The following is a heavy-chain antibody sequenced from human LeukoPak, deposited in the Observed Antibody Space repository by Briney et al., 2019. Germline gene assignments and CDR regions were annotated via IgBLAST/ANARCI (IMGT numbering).Heavy chain of an antibody. Sequence: GGSLRLSCAASGFTFDDYAMHWVRQAPGNGLEWVSLISGDGSSTYYADSVKGRFTISRDNPKNSLYLQMNSLRTEDTALYYCAKDIGDFWSGFYAIFNYWGQGNLVIVSS. CDR1: GFTFDDYA. CDR2: ISGDGSST. D-gene: IGHD3-3*01. V-gene: IGHV3-43*02. J-gene: IGHJ4*02. CDR3: AKDIGDFWSGFYAIFNY.